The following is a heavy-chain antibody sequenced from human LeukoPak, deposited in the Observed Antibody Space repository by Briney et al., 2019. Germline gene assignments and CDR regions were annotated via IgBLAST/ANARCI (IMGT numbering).Heavy chain of an antibody. CDR3: ARGPSRYSDYDSPYFDY. D-gene: IGHD5-12*01. J-gene: IGHJ4*02. V-gene: IGHV3-21*01. CDR2: ISSSDSYI. CDR1: GFTFNSYS. Sequence: GGSLRLSCAASGFTFNSYSMNCVRQAPGKGLEWVSSISSSDSYIYFADSVKGRFTISRDNAKNSLYLQMNSLRAEDTAVYYCARGPSRYSDYDSPYFDYWGQGTLVTVSS.